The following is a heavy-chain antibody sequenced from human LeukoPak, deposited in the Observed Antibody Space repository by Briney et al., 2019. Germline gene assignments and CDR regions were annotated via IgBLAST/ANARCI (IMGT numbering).Heavy chain of an antibody. CDR3: ARYGSGSYRQFDY. CDR1: GGSFSGYY. J-gene: IGHJ4*02. D-gene: IGHD3-10*01. Sequence: SETLSLTCAVYGGSFSGYYWSWIRQPPGKGLEWIGEINHSGSTNYNPSLKSRVTISVDTSKNQFSLKLSSVTAADTAVYYCARYGSGSYRQFDYWGQGTLVTVSS. V-gene: IGHV4-34*01. CDR2: INHSGST.